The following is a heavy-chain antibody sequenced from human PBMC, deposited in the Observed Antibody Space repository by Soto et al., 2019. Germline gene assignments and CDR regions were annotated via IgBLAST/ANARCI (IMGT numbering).Heavy chain of an antibody. V-gene: IGHV1-24*01. J-gene: IGHJ6*02. CDR1: GYTLTELS. Sequence: QVQLVQSGAEVKKPGASVKVSCKVSGYTLTELSMHWVRQAPGKGLEWMGGFDPEDGETIYAQKFQGRVTMTEDTSTDTAYRELSRQRSEDTAVYYCATAVGIVSPYYCYGMDVWGQGTTVTVSS. CDR3: ATAVGIVSPYYCYGMDV. D-gene: IGHD1-26*01. CDR2: FDPEDGET.